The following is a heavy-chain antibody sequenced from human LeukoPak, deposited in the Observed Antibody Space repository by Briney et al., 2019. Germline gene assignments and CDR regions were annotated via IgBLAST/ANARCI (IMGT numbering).Heavy chain of an antibody. Sequence: PGGSLRLSCSASGFTFSSYAMNWARQAPGKGLEWVGRIKSKIDGGTTDYVAPVKGRFSISRDDSKNTVYLQMNSLKTEDTAVYYCATEGYCSGGSCYSFDYWGQGALVTVSS. V-gene: IGHV3-15*01. CDR2: IKSKIDGGTT. CDR1: GFTFSSYA. J-gene: IGHJ4*02. D-gene: IGHD2-15*01. CDR3: ATEGYCSGGSCYSFDY.